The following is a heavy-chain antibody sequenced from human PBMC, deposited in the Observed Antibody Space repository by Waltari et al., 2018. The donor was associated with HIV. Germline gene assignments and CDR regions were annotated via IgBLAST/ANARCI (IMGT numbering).Heavy chain of an antibody. J-gene: IGHJ4*02. V-gene: IGHV3-49*04. CDR3: TRDLGYCGGDCYDDY. CDR1: GFTFGDYA. Sequence: PGRSLRLSCTASGFTFGDYAMSWVRQAPGKGLEWVGFIRSKAYGGTTEYAASVKGRFTISRDDSKSIAYLQMNSLKTEDTAVYYCTRDLGYCGGDCYDDYWGQGTLVTVSS. D-gene: IGHD2-21*02. CDR2: IRSKAYGGTT.